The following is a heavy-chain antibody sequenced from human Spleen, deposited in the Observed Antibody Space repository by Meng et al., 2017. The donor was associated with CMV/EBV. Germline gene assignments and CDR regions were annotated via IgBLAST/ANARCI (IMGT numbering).Heavy chain of an antibody. CDR2: IDPGDSDA. V-gene: IGHV5-51*01. J-gene: IGHJ6*02. CDR1: GYNFARYW. Sequence: GESLKISCKASGYNFARYWIAWVRQMPGKGLEWMGIIDPGDSDARYSPSFQGQVTISVDKSINTAYLQWSSLKASYTAIYYCARNDYYYYYGMDVWGQGTTVTVSS. CDR3: ARNDYYYYYGMDV.